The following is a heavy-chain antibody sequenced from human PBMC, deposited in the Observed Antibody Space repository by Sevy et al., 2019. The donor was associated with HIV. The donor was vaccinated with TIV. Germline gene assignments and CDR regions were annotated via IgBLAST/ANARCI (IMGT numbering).Heavy chain of an antibody. D-gene: IGHD4-17*01. Sequence: GGSLRLSCAASGFTFSSYWMSWVRQAPGKGLEWVANIKQDGSEKYYVDSVKGRFTITRDNDKNSLYLQMNSLRAEDTAVYYCAREYTRWPPYYFDYWGQGTLVTVSS. CDR1: GFTFSSYW. CDR3: AREYTRWPPYYFDY. CDR2: IKQDGSEK. V-gene: IGHV3-7*01. J-gene: IGHJ4*02.